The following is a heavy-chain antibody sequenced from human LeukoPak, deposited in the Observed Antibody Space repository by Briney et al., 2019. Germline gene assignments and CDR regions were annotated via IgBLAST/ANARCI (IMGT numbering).Heavy chain of an antibody. J-gene: IGHJ3*02. CDR1: GFTFSSYE. V-gene: IGHV3-48*03. CDR3: AKRLRVVVSHDAFDI. Sequence: GGSLRLSCAASGFTFSSYEMNWVRQAPGKGLEWVSYISSSGSTIYYADSVKGRFTISRDNAKNSLYLQMNSLRAEDTALYYCAKRLRVVVSHDAFDIWGQGTMVTVSS. D-gene: IGHD3-22*01. CDR2: ISSSGSTI.